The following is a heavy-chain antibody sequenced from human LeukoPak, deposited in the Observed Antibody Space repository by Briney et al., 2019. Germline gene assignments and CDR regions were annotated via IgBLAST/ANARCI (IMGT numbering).Heavy chain of an antibody. CDR3: AKDRRGYSYGFDY. CDR2: ISWNSGSI. Sequence: PGGSLRLSCAASGFTFDDYAMHWVRQAPGKGLEWVSGISWNSGSIGYADSVKGRFTISRDNAKNSLYLQMNSLRAEDTALYYCAKDRRGYSYGFDYWGQGTLVTVSS. D-gene: IGHD5-18*01. V-gene: IGHV3-9*01. CDR1: GFTFDDYA. J-gene: IGHJ4*02.